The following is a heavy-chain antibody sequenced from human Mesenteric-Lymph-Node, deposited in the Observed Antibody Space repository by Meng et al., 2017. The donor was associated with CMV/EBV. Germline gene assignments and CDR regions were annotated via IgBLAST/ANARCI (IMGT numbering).Heavy chain of an antibody. D-gene: IGHD5-18*01. CDR3: AKDGRAYTYGTLAY. J-gene: IGHJ4*02. CDR2: IRCDGSNK. CDR1: GFTFSSYG. Sequence: GGSLRPSCAALGFTFSSYGVHWVRQAPGKGLDWVAFIRCDGSNKYYADSVKGRFTISRDNSKNTLYLQMNSLRAEDTAVYYCAKDGRAYTYGTLAYWGQGTLVTVSS. V-gene: IGHV3-30*02.